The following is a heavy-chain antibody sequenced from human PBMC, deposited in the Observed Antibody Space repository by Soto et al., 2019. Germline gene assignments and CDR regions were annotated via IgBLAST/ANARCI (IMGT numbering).Heavy chain of an antibody. V-gene: IGHV3-11*01. J-gene: IGHJ5*02. CDR2: ISSSGSTI. Sequence: QVQLVESGGGLVKPGGSLRLSCAASGFTFSDYYMSWIRQAPGKGLEWVSYISSSGSTIYYEESVKGRFTISRDNAKNSLYLQMNSLRAEDTAVYYCARDMVPAAMRRGNNWFDPWGQGTLVTVSS. D-gene: IGHD2-2*01. CDR1: GFTFSDYY. CDR3: ARDMVPAAMRRGNNWFDP.